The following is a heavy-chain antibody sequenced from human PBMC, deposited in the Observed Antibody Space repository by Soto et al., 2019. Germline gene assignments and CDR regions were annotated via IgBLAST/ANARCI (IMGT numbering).Heavy chain of an antibody. CDR3: ARHSLALRKNNWFDP. D-gene: IGHD3-3*02. CDR1: GDSIISSAFY. Sequence: GTLSLTSTVSGDSIISSAFYWGWVRQPPGKGLEWIGSIFYLGSSYYNPSLKGRVTMSVDTSKNQFSLRLRSVTAADTALYFCARHSLALRKNNWFDPWGQGIMVTVSS. V-gene: IGHV4-39*01. CDR2: IFYLGSS. J-gene: IGHJ5*02.